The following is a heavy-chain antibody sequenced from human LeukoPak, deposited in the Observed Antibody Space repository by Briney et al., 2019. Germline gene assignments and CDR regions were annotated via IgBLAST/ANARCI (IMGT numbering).Heavy chain of an antibody. Sequence: SVRVSCKVSGGTFSSYAISWVRQALGQGLEWMGRIIPIFGIANYAQKFQGRVTITADKSTSTAYMELSSLRSEDTAVYYCARCSSTSCTQQTIGMDVWGQGPTVTVSS. J-gene: IGHJ6*02. CDR3: ARCSSTSCTQQTIGMDV. CDR1: GGTFSSYA. CDR2: IIPIFGIA. D-gene: IGHD2-2*01. V-gene: IGHV1-69*04.